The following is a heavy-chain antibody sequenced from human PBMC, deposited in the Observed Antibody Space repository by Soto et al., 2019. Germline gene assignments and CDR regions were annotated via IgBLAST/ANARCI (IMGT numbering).Heavy chain of an antibody. CDR3: ARRRRYCSGGSCYYDAFDI. V-gene: IGHV4-39*01. CDR1: GGSIGSGNYY. J-gene: IGHJ3*02. Sequence: SETLSLTCIVSGGSIGSGNYYWGWIRQPPGKGLEWIGSIYYSGSTYYNPSLKSRVTISVDTSKNQFSLKLSSVTAADTAVYYCARRRRYCSGGSCYYDAFDIWGQGTMVTVSS. D-gene: IGHD2-15*01. CDR2: IYYSGST.